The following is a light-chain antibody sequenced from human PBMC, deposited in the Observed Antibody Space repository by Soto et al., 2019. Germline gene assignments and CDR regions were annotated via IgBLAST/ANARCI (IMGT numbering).Light chain of an antibody. CDR3: QHYNSWPRTWT. CDR1: QSIDRW. CDR2: HAS. V-gene: IGKV1-5*01. Sequence: DIQMTQSPSSLSASVGDRVTITCRASQSIDRWLAWYQQRPGKAPKILIYHASSLETGVPSRFSGSGSGTEFTLTITSLQSEDFAVYHCQHYNSWPRTWTFGQGTKVEIK. J-gene: IGKJ1*01.